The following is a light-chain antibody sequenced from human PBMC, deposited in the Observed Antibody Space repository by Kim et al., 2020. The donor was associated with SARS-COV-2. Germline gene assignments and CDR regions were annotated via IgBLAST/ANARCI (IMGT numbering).Light chain of an antibody. V-gene: IGLV2-14*01. CDR3: SSYTSSSTVV. J-gene: IGLJ3*02. CDR2: DVS. CDR1: SSDVGAYKL. Sequence: QSALTQPASVSGSPGQSITISCTGSSSDVGAYKLVSWYQQHSGKAPKFMIYDVSKRLSGVSNRFSGSKSGNTASLTISGLQAEDEADYYCSSYTSSSTVVFGGGTQLTVL.